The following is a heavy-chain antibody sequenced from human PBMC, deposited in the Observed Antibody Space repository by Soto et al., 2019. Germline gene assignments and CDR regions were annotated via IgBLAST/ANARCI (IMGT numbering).Heavy chain of an antibody. CDR1: GFTFSSNS. CDR3: TRFIWSGHLTSDL. D-gene: IGHD3-3*01. J-gene: IGHJ5*02. CDR2: ISSSSSTI. Sequence: EVQVVESGGGLVQPGGSLRLSCAASGFTFSSNSMNWVRQAPGKGLEWISYISSSSSTIYADSVKGRFTISRDNAKNSLYLQMNSPRDEDTAVYYCTRFIWSGHLTSDLWGQGTLVTVSS. V-gene: IGHV3-48*02.